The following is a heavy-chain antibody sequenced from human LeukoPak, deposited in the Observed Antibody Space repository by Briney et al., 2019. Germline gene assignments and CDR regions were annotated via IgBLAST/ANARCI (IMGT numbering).Heavy chain of an antibody. CDR3: SREGRWLQLGFDY. J-gene: IGHJ4*02. CDR1: GASMSSFY. V-gene: IGHV4-59*01. CDR2: IYSSGST. D-gene: IGHD5-24*01. Sequence: PETLSLTCTVSGASMSSFYWSWIRQSPGKGLEWIGYIYSSGSTNYNPSLKSRVTISVDTSKSQLSLKLSSVTAADTAVYFCSREGRWLQLGFDYWGRGTLVTVSS.